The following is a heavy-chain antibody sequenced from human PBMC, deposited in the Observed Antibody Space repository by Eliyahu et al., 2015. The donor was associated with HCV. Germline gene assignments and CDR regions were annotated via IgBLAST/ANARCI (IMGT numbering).Heavy chain of an antibody. CDR1: GFTFSNYA. J-gene: IGHJ4*02. Sequence: EVQLLESGGGLVQPGGSLRLSCXASGFTFSNYAMNWVRQAPGKGLGWVSDITGSGDRTDYVDSVKGRFTLSRDNSKNTLYVQMNSLRVEDTAVYYCARGTHSGSWLIDYWGQGTLVTVSS. CDR3: ARGTHSGSWLIDY. CDR2: ITGSGDRT. D-gene: IGHD1-26*01. V-gene: IGHV3-23*01.